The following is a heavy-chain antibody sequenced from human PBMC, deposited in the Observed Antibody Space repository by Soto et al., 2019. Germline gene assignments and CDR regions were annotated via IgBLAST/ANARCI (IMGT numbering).Heavy chain of an antibody. Sequence: QVQLVQSGAEVKKPGASVKVSCKASGYTFTGYYMHWVRQAPGQGLEWMGWINPNSGGTNYAQKFQCRVTMTRDTSISTAYMELSRLRSDDTAVYYCARTGVPAVSYYYYGMDVWGQGTTVTVSS. D-gene: IGHD2-2*01. V-gene: IGHV1-2*02. J-gene: IGHJ6*02. CDR2: INPNSGGT. CDR3: ARTGVPAVSYYYYGMDV. CDR1: GYTFTGYY.